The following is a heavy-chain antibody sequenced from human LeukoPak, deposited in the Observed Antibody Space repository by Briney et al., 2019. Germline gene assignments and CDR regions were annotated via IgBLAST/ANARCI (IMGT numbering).Heavy chain of an antibody. CDR2: INPSGCST. CDR1: GYTFTSYY. J-gene: IGHJ6*03. Sequence: ASVKVSCKASGYTFTSYYMHWVRQAPGQGLEWMGIINPSGCSTSYAQKFQGRVTMNRDMSTSTVYMELSSLRSEDTAVYYCARGYHGGPAAYYYYYMDVWGKGTTVTVSS. D-gene: IGHD2-2*01. V-gene: IGHV1-46*01. CDR3: ARGYHGGPAAYYYYYMDV.